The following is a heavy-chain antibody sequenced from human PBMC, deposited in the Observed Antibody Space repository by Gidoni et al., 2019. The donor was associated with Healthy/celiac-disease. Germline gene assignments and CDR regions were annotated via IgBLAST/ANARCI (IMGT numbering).Heavy chain of an antibody. Sequence: QVQLQQWGAGLLKPSETLSLTCAVYGGSFSGYYWSWIRQPPAKGLEWIGEITQRGSTNYNPSLKGRVTIAVDTAKNEFSLKLIAVAAADTAVYYCAGARTVVTPYYFDSWGQGALVTVSS. CDR3: AGARTVVTPYYFDS. J-gene: IGHJ4*02. CDR2: ITQRGST. D-gene: IGHD2-15*01. V-gene: IGHV4-34*01. CDR1: GGSFSGYY.